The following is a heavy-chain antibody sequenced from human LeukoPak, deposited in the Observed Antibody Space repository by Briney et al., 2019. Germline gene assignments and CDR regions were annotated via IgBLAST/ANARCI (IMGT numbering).Heavy chain of an antibody. CDR3: ARDKSGYSGSYYDY. V-gene: IGHV1-18*01. Sequence: ASVKVSCKASGYTFTSYGISWVRQAPGQGLEWVGWISGYSGDRNYAQNFQDRVTMTTDASTSTAYMELRSLRSDDTAVYYCARDKSGYSGSYYDYWGQGTLVTVSS. CDR1: GYTFTSYG. J-gene: IGHJ4*02. D-gene: IGHD1-26*01. CDR2: ISGYSGDR.